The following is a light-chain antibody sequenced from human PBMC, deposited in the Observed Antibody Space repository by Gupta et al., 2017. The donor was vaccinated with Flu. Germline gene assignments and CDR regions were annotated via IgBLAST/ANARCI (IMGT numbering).Light chain of an antibody. V-gene: IGKV6-21*01. CDR2: YAS. J-gene: IGKJ4*01. CDR1: QSIGRS. CDR3: QQSDSLPIT. Sequence: EIELTQSPNFQSVTPKGTVIITCRASQSIGRSLHWYQQKPQQSPKLLIKYASQSCSGVPSRFSGGGSGTDFTLTINSLEAEDAATYYCQQSDSLPITFGGGTKVEIK.